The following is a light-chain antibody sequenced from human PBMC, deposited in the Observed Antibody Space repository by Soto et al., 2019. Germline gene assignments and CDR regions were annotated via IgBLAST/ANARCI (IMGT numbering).Light chain of an antibody. CDR1: RSISSW. CDR2: KAS. Sequence: DIQMTQSPSTLSASLGDRVTITCRASRSISSWLAWYQQKPGKAPKLLIYKASTLKTGVPSRFSGSGSGTEFTLTISSLQPDDFATYYCQQYNSNPLTFGGGTKVEIK. V-gene: IGKV1-5*03. J-gene: IGKJ4*01. CDR3: QQYNSNPLT.